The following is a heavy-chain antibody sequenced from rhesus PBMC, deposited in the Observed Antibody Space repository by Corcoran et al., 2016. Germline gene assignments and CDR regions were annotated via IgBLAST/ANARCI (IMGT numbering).Heavy chain of an antibody. CDR2: IIESGGTL. CDR1: GFTFSSYE. CDR3: TRDLGIAAAGPVY. D-gene: IGHD6S26*01. Sequence: DVQLVESGGGLVKPGGSLRLSCVASGFTFSSYEMHWVRPAPGKGLEWVSVIIESGGTLYYAGSVNGRFTISIDNANNSLFLQMNSLRAEDTAVYYCTRDLGIAAAGPVYWGQGVLVTVSS. V-gene: IGHV3-100*02. J-gene: IGHJ4*01.